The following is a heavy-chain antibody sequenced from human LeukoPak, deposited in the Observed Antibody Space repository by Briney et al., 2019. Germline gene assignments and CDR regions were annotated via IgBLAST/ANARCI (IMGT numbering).Heavy chain of an antibody. D-gene: IGHD5-12*01. V-gene: IGHV3-21*01. CDR3: AKDSPRVATILGDAFDI. CDR1: GFTFSSYS. Sequence: GGSLRLSCAASGFTFSSYSMNWVRQAPGKGLEWVSFISTSSSYIYYADSVKGRFTISRDNSKNTLYLQMNSLRAEDTAVYYCAKDSPRVATILGDAFDIWGQGTMVTVSS. CDR2: ISTSSSYI. J-gene: IGHJ3*02.